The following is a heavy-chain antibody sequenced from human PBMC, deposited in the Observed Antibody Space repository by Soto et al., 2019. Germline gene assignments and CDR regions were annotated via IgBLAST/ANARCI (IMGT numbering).Heavy chain of an antibody. CDR3: ARADIVVVPAAMIYMDV. Sequence: SQTLSLTCAISGDSVSSNSAAWNWIRQSPSRGLEWLGRTYYRSKWYNDYAVSVKSRITINPDTSKNQFSLQLNSVTPEDTAMYYCARADIVVVPAAMIYMDVWGKGTTVTVSS. CDR2: TYYRSKWYN. CDR1: GDSVSSNSAA. V-gene: IGHV6-1*01. D-gene: IGHD2-2*01. J-gene: IGHJ6*03.